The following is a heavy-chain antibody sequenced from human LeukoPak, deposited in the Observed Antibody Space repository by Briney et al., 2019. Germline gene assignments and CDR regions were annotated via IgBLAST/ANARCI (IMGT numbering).Heavy chain of an antibody. CDR2: IRYDGSNK. CDR3: AKGEGSSSAGNAGIDY. Sequence: GGSLRLSCAASEFTFSTYGMHWVRQAPGKGLEWVTFIRYDGSNKSYADSVKGRFTISRDNSKNTLYLQMNSLRAEDTAVYYCAKGEGSSSAGNAGIDYRGQGTLVTVSS. V-gene: IGHV3-30*02. J-gene: IGHJ4*02. CDR1: EFTFSTYG. D-gene: IGHD6-13*01.